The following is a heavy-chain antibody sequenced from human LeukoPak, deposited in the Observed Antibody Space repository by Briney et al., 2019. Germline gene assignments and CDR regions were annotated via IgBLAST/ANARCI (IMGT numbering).Heavy chain of an antibody. CDR1: GGSISSGGYY. J-gene: IGHJ2*01. Sequence: SETLSLTCTVSGGSISSGGYYWSWIRQHPGKGLEWIGYIYYSGSTYYNPSLKSRVTISVDTSKNQFSLKLSSVTAADTAVYYCAGYGDYVARWHFDLWGRGTLVTVSS. D-gene: IGHD4-17*01. V-gene: IGHV4-31*03. CDR2: IYYSGST. CDR3: AGYGDYVARWHFDL.